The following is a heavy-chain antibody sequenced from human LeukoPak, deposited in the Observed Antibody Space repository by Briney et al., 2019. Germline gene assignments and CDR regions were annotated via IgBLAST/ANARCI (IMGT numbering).Heavy chain of an antibody. D-gene: IGHD6-19*01. Sequence: GGSLRLSCAASGFTFSSYGMHWVRQAPGKGLEWVAYLRFDGSNRYFADSVKGRFTISRDNSKNTLYLQMNSLRVEDTAVYYCAKRGSGSYEFDYWGQGTLVTVSS. CDR2: LRFDGSNR. CDR1: GFTFSSYG. CDR3: AKRGSGSYEFDY. V-gene: IGHV3-30*02. J-gene: IGHJ4*02.